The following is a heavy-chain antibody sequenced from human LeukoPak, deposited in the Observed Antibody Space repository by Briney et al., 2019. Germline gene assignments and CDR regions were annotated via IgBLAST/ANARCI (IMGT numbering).Heavy chain of an antibody. Sequence: PGGSLRLSCVVSGLTFSNYWMIWVRQAPGKGLESVAIVNEDGSAKYYLDSVKGRFTISRDNARNSLYLEMNSLRAGDTAVYYRARDYWRSIDHWGQGTLVTVSS. J-gene: IGHJ4*02. V-gene: IGHV3-7*01. CDR2: VNEDGSAK. CDR3: ARDYWRSIDH. CDR1: GLTFSNYW. D-gene: IGHD1-1*01.